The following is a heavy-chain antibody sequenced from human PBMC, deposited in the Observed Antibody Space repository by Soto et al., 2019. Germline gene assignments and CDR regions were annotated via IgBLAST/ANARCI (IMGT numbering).Heavy chain of an antibody. V-gene: IGHV1-46*01. CDR2: INPSGGST. D-gene: IGHD3-10*01. J-gene: IGHJ4*02. Sequence: ASVKVSCKASGYTFTSYYMHWVRQAPGQGLEWMGIINPSGGSTSYAQRFQGRVTLTRDTSASTAYMELSSLTSEDTAVYYCARVGIWFGALGDYWGQGTLVTVSS. CDR1: GYTFTSYY. CDR3: ARVGIWFGALGDY.